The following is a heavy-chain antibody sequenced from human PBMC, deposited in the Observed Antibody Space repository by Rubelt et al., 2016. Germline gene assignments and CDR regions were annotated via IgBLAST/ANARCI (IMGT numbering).Heavy chain of an antibody. D-gene: IGHD3-9*01. Sequence: QVQLVQSGVEVKKPGASVKVSCKASGYTFTSYAMHWVRQAPGQRLEWMGWINAGNGNTKYSQKFQGRGTITADTSTSTAYMERSSLRSEDTAVYYCASPPYDILTGYDYYYGMDVWGQGTTVTVSS. V-gene: IGHV1-3*01. CDR3: ASPPYDILTGYDYYYGMDV. J-gene: IGHJ6*02. CDR1: GYTFTSYA. CDR2: INAGNGNT.